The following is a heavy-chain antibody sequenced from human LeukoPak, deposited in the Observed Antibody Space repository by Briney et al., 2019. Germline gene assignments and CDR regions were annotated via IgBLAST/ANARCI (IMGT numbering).Heavy chain of an antibody. Sequence: SETLSLTCTVSGGSIKTFYWTWIRQPAGKGLEWIGRVFTSGSTNYNPSLKSRVTMSVDTSKNQFSLNLSSVTAADTAVYYCARVRGSSGYDGNYYYHYLDVWGKGTTVTISS. CDR2: VFTSGST. CDR3: ARVRGSSGYDGNYYYHYLDV. V-gene: IGHV4-4*07. J-gene: IGHJ6*03. CDR1: GGSIKTFY. D-gene: IGHD5-12*01.